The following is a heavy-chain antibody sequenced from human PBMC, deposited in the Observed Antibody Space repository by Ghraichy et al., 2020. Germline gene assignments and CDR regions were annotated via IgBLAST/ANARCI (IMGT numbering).Heavy chain of an antibody. D-gene: IGHD3-10*01. CDR2: IYYSGST. CDR1: GGSISSSSYY. V-gene: IGHV4-39*01. J-gene: IGHJ3*02. CDR3: ASSPRQWSYYNVLAFDI. Sequence: SETLSLTCIVSGGSISSSSYYWGWIRQPPGKGLEWLGSIYYSGSTYYNPSLKSRVTISIDTSRNQFSLKLSSVTAADTAVYYCASSPRQWSYYNVLAFDIWGQGTMVTVSS.